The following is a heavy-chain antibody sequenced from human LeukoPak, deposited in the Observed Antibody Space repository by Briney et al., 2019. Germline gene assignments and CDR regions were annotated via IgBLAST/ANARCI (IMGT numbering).Heavy chain of an antibody. D-gene: IGHD2-21*01. Sequence: SETLSLTCAVYGGSFSGYYWSWIRQPPGKGLEWIGEINHSGGTNYNPSLKSRVTISVDTSRNQFSLKLSSVTAADTAVYYCARGVMYWGQATLVTVSS. CDR3: ARGVMY. J-gene: IGHJ4*02. CDR2: INHSGGT. V-gene: IGHV4-34*01. CDR1: GGSFSGYY.